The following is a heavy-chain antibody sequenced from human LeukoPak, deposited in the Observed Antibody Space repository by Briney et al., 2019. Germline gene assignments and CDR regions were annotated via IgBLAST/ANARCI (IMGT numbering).Heavy chain of an antibody. CDR1: GFSLSTSGVG. D-gene: IGHD3-9*01. Sequence: SGPTLVKPTQTLTLTCTFSGFSLSTSGVGVGWIRQPPGKALEWLALISWEDDKFYSPSLKTRLTITKDTSKKQVVLTMTNMDPVDTATYYCAHIIYDILTGPKPGDALDIWGQGTMVTVSS. CDR3: AHIIYDILTGPKPGDALDI. V-gene: IGHV2-5*02. CDR2: ISWEDDK. J-gene: IGHJ3*02.